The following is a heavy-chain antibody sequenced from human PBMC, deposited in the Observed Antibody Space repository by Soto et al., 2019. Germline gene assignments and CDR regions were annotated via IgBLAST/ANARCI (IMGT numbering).Heavy chain of an antibody. V-gene: IGHV1-69*01. D-gene: IGHD2-21*02. Sequence: QVQLVQSGAEVKKPGSSVKVSCKASGGTFSSYAISWVRQAPGQGLEWMGGIIPIFGTANYAQKFQGRVKITADESTSTAYMELSSLRSEDTAVYYCARAAYCGGDCYSSSYYYGMDVWGQGTTVTVSS. J-gene: IGHJ6*02. CDR3: ARAAYCGGDCYSSSYYYGMDV. CDR2: IIPIFGTA. CDR1: GGTFSSYA.